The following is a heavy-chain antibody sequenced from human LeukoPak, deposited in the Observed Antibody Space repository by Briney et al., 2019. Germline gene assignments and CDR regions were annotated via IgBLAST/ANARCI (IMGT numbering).Heavy chain of an antibody. CDR2: INHSGST. D-gene: IGHD1-26*01. J-gene: IGHJ4*02. Sequence: SETLSLTCAVYGGSFSGYYWSWIRQPAGKGLEWIGEINHSGSTNYNPSLKRRVTISVDTSKNQFSLKLSSVTAADTAVYYCARGLIEGSYFGYWGQGTLVTVSS. CDR1: GGSFSGYY. V-gene: IGHV4-34*01. CDR3: ARGLIEGSYFGY.